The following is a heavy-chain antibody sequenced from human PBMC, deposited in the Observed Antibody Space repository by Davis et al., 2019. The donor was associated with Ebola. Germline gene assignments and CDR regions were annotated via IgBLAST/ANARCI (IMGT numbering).Heavy chain of an antibody. D-gene: IGHD3-16*01. J-gene: IGHJ6*03. CDR1: GILFNNHW. CDR3: ASGDGRGRSYDMDV. V-gene: IGHV3-7*03. CDR2: LQEDGGEN. Sequence: GESPKILCSASGILFNNHWMSWIRQAPGKGPEWVAILQEDGGENYYVDSVKGRFTISRDHAKNSLFLEMNSLRAEDTAFYYCASGDGRGRSYDMDVWGQGTTVTVSS.